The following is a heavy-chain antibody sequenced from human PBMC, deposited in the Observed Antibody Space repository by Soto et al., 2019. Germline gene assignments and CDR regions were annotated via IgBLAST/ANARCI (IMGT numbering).Heavy chain of an antibody. D-gene: IGHD3-10*01. Sequence: PSETLSLTCTVSGGSISSGGYYWSWIRQHPGKGLEWIGYIYYSGSTYYNPSLKSRVTISVDTSKNQFSLKLSSVTAADTAVYYCARDPVVRGNRANWFDPWGQGTLVNVSS. CDR1: GGSISSGGYY. J-gene: IGHJ5*02. CDR3: ARDPVVRGNRANWFDP. CDR2: IYYSGST. V-gene: IGHV4-31*03.